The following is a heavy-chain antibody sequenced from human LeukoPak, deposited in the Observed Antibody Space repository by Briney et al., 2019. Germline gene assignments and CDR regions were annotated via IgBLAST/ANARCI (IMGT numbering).Heavy chain of an antibody. V-gene: IGHV3-9*01. CDR3: TKMGPTPYAFDH. CDR2: ISWNSDGS. D-gene: IGHD1-26*01. CDR1: GFTFDDFA. Sequence: GGSLRLSCSASGFTFDDFAMHWVRQVPGRGVEWVATISWNSDGSGYADSVKGGFTISRDKAKNSLYLQMNSLKPEDSALYYCTKMGPTPYAFDHWGLGTLVTVSS. J-gene: IGHJ4*02.